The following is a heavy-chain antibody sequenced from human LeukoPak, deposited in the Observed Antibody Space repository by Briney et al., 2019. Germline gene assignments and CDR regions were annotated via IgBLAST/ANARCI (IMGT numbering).Heavy chain of an antibody. J-gene: IGHJ4*02. Sequence: GGSLRLSCAGSGFTFSSHWIGWVCQAPGKGLEWVAHINQDGSQKYYADSVKGRFTVSRDNAENTLYLQVNNLRAEDTAVYYCARGPNSNWSGLDFWGQGTLLTVSS. CDR1: GFTFSSHW. V-gene: IGHV3-7*01. CDR3: ARGPNSNWSGLDF. CDR2: INQDGSQK. D-gene: IGHD6-6*01.